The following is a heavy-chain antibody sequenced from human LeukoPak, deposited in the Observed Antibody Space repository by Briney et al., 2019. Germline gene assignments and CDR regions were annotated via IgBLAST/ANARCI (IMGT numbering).Heavy chain of an antibody. CDR2: INHSGST. CDR1: GGSFSGYY. CDR3: ASLSSGWYGDFDY. J-gene: IGHJ4*02. D-gene: IGHD6-19*01. V-gene: IGHV4-34*01. Sequence: SETLSLTCAVYGGSFSGYYWSWLRQPPGKGLEWIGEINHSGSTNYNPSLKSRVTISVDTSKNQFSLKLSSVTAADTAVYYCASLSSGWYGDFDYWGRGTLVTVSS.